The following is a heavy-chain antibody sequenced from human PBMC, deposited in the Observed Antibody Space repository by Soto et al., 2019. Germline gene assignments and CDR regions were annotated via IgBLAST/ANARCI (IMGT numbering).Heavy chain of an antibody. CDR2: IRSKANSYAT. V-gene: IGHV3-73*01. J-gene: IGHJ6*02. CDR1: GFTFSGSA. CDR3: TRLPDCTNGVCYYYYGMDV. D-gene: IGHD2-8*01. Sequence: GGSLRLSCAASGFTFSGSAMHWVRQASGKGLEWVGRIRSKANSYATAYAASVKGRFTISRDDSKNTAYLQMNSLKTEDTAVYYCTRLPDCTNGVCYYYYGMDVWGQGTTVTVSS.